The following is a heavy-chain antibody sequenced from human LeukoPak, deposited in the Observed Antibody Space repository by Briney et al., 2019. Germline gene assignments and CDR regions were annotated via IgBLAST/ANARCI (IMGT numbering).Heavy chain of an antibody. CDR2: ISSSSSYI. CDR3: ARGSDNYYYYQYMDV. D-gene: IGHD3-9*01. V-gene: IGHV3-11*06. J-gene: IGHJ6*03. Sequence: KPGGSLRLSCAASGFTFSDYYMSWIRQAPGKGPEWVSSISSSSSYIYYADSVRGRFTISRDNAKNSLYLQLNSLRAEDTAVYYCARGSDNYYYYQYMDVWGKGTTVTVSS. CDR1: GFTFSDYY.